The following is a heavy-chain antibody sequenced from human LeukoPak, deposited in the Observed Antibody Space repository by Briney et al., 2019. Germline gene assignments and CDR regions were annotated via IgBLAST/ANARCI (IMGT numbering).Heavy chain of an antibody. V-gene: IGHV4-34*01. J-gene: IGHJ4*02. CDR3: ARVHGNYASPLDF. CDR2: INHSGST. Sequence: SETLSLTCAVYGGSFSGYYWSWIRQPPGKGLEWIGEINHSGSTNHNPSLKSRVTISVDTSKNQYSLKLNSVTAADTAVYYCARVHGNYASPLDFWGQGTLVTVSS. D-gene: IGHD3-16*01. CDR1: GGSFSGYY.